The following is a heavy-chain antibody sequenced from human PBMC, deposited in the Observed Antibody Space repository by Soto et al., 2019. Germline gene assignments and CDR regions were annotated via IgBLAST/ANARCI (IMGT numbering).Heavy chain of an antibody. D-gene: IGHD1-1*01. CDR2: ISAHNGNT. CDR3: ARGRYGYY. Sequence: QVHLVQSGAEVKKSGASVKVSCKGSGYDFTTYGITWVRQAPGQGLEWMAWISAHNGNTDYAQKLQGRVTVTRDTSTSTAYMELRSLRSDDTAVYYCARGRYGYYWGQGALVTVSS. V-gene: IGHV1-18*01. CDR1: GYDFTTYG. J-gene: IGHJ4*02.